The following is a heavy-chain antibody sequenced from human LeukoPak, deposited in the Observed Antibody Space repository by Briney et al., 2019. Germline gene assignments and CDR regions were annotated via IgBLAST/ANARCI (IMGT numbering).Heavy chain of an antibody. D-gene: IGHD3-3*01. J-gene: IGHJ6*03. CDR1: GFTFSSYA. V-gene: IGHV3-53*01. CDR3: ARAPHYYDFWSGYYKEYYYYYMDV. Sequence: GGSLRLSCAASGFTFSSYAMSWVRQAPGKGLEWVSVIYSGGSTYYADSVKGRFTISRDNSKNTLYLQMNSLRAEDTAVYYCARAPHYYDFWSGYYKEYYYYYMDVWGKGTTVTVSS. CDR2: IYSGGST.